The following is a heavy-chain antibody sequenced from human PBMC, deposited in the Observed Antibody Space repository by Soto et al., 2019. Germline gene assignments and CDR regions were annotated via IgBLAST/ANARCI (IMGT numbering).Heavy chain of an antibody. D-gene: IGHD6-13*01. Sequence: QLQLQESGPGLVKPSETLSLTCTVSGGSISSSRYYWGWIRQPPGKGLEWSGSIYYSGGTYYNPSLKSRGTISVDTSKNQFSLKLSSVTAADTAVYYCARLAGSWYMSHLYYYYYMDVWGKGTTVTVSS. CDR2: IYYSGGT. CDR1: GGSISSSRYY. V-gene: IGHV4-39*01. J-gene: IGHJ6*03. CDR3: ARLAGSWYMSHLYYYYYMDV.